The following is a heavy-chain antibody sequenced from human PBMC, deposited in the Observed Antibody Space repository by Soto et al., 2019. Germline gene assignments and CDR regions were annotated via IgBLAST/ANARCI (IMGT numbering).Heavy chain of an antibody. CDR2: GST. V-gene: IGHV4-59*11. CDR1: GDSISSHY. CDR3: ARVSTSASGSYYTLDY. D-gene: IGHD3-10*01. J-gene: IGHJ4*02. Sequence: PSETLSLTCTVSGDSISSHYWSWIRPPPGKGLEWIGFGSTKYNPSLKSRIRISVDTSKNQFSLNLTSATAADTAVYYCARVSTSASGSYYTLDYWGQGTLVTVSS.